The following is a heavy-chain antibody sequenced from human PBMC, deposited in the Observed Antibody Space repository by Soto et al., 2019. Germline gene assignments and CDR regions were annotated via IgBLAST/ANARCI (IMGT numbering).Heavy chain of an antibody. J-gene: IGHJ5*02. V-gene: IGHV3-11*01. CDR2: ISGSGDNI. CDR1: GFSFSDYY. CDR3: ARGACITCYYDDWFDT. D-gene: IGHD2-15*01. Sequence: QVQLVESGGGLVKPGGSLRVSCAASGFSFSDYYMTWIRQAPGKGLEWVSYISGSGDNIHYADSVKGRFTISRDNAKNSLDLQMDSLRVEDPAVYYCARGACITCYYDDWFDTWGQGTLVTVSS.